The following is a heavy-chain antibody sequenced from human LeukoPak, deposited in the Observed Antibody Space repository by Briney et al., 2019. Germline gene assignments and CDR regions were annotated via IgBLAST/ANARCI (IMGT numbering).Heavy chain of an antibody. CDR2: IYYSGST. CDR1: GGSISSYY. V-gene: IGHV4-59*01. Sequence: SETLSLTCTVSGGSISSYYWSWTRQPPGKGLEWIGYIYYSGSTNYNPSLKSRVTISVDTSKNQFSLKLSSVTAADTAVYYCARGPIWTAAAVRGNYYYMDVWGKGTTVTVSS. CDR3: ARGPIWTAAAVRGNYYYMDV. D-gene: IGHD6-13*01. J-gene: IGHJ6*03.